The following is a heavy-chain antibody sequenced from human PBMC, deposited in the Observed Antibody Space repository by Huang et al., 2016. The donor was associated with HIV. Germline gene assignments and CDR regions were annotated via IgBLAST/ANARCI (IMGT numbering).Heavy chain of an antibody. CDR1: GFTFSSYW. CDR3: AGPNDIFTV. V-gene: IGHV3-7*01. J-gene: IGHJ4*02. Sequence: EVQLVESGGGLVQPGGSLRLSCAASGFTFSSYWMSWVRQAPGKGLEWVASIKPDESEKYDVDSVKGRFAVSRDRAKNSVFLEMNSLSAEDTAVYYCAGPNDIFTVWGQGALVTVSS. CDR2: IKPDESEK. D-gene: IGHD3-9*01.